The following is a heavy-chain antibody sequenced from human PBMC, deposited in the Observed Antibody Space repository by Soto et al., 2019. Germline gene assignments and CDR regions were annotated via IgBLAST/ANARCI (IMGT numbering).Heavy chain of an antibody. CDR3: AKDRWDCSGGSCYHLDY. CDR1: GFTFSSYG. V-gene: IGHV3-30*18. D-gene: IGHD2-15*01. CDR2: ISYDGRNK. Sequence: QVQLVESGGGVVQPGRSLRLSCAASGFTFSSYGMHWVRQAPGKGLERVAVISYDGRNKYYADSVKGRFTSSRDNSKNTLYLQMNSLRAEDTAVYYCAKDRWDCSGGSCYHLDYWGQGTLVTVSS. J-gene: IGHJ4*02.